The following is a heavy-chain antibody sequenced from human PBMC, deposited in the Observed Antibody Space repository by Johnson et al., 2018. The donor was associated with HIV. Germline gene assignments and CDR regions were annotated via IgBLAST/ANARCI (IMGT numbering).Heavy chain of an antibody. CDR2: ISYDGSNK. Sequence: QVQLVESGGGVVQPGRSLRLSCAASGFTFSSYAMHWVRQAPGKGLEWVAVISYDGSNKYNADSVKGRFTISRDNSKNTLYLQMNSLRLEDTAVYYCVRGRCQPFLEWLLVGGGFDIWGQGTMVTVSS. CDR1: GFTFSSYA. V-gene: IGHV3-30*04. CDR3: VRGRCQPFLEWLLVGGGFDI. J-gene: IGHJ3*02. D-gene: IGHD3-3*02.